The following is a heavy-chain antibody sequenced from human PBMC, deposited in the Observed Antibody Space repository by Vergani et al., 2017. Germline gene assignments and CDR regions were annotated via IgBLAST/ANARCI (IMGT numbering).Heavy chain of an antibody. CDR2: IYYSGTT. D-gene: IGHD2-2*01. V-gene: IGHV4-31*03. J-gene: IGHJ4*02. CDR3: ARVGRDCSSTSCFFDY. CDR1: GAYVGSGGYY. Sequence: QVQLQESGPGLVKASQTLSLTCSVSGAYVGSGGYYWTWVRQRPGMGLDWIGYIYYSGTTYYNPSLESRLTISLDTSENHLSLKLTSVTDADTAVYYCARVGRDCSSTSCFFDYWGQGTLVTVSS.